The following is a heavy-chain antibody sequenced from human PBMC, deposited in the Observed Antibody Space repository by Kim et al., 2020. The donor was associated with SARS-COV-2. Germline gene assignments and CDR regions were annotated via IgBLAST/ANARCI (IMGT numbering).Heavy chain of an antibody. CDR1: GFTFSDYY. CDR3: ARGGGENFDWFPNWFDP. J-gene: IGHJ5*02. V-gene: IGHV3-11*06. D-gene: IGHD3-9*01. Sequence: GGSLRLSCAASGFTFSDYYMSWIRQAPGKGLEWVSYISSSSSYTNYADSVKGRFTISRDNAKNSLYLQMNSLRAEDTAVYYCARGGGENFDWFPNWFDPWGQGTLVTVSS. CDR2: ISSSSSYT.